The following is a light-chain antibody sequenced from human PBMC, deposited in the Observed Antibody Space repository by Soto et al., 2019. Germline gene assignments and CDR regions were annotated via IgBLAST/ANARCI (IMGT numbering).Light chain of an antibody. CDR3: SLYTSSSTVV. CDR2: EVS. V-gene: IGLV2-18*01. J-gene: IGLJ2*01. CDR1: SSDVGSYNR. Sequence: QSALTQPPSVSGSPGQSVTISCTGTSSDVGSYNRVSWYQQPPGTAPKLMIYEVSNRPSGVPDRFSGSKSGNTASLTISGPRAEDEADYYSSLYTSSSTVVFGGGTKLTVL.